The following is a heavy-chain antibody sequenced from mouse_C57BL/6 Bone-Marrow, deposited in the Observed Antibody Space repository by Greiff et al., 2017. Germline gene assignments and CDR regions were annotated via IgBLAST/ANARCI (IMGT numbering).Heavy chain of an antibody. CDR3: ASKHCNSAGYYFDY. J-gene: IGHJ2*01. V-gene: IGHV1-81*01. CDR1: GYTFSSYG. Sequence: QVQLQQSGAELARPGASVKLSCKASGYTFSSYGISWVKQRTGQGLEWIGEIYPRSGNTYYNEKFKGKATLTADKSSSTAYMELRSLTYEDSAVYFCASKHCNSAGYYFDYWGQGTTLTVSS. CDR2: IYPRSGNT.